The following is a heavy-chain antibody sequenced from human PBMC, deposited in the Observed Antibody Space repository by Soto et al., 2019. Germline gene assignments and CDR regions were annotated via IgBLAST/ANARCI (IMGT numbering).Heavy chain of an antibody. CDR3: ACEGLAATDAFDI. CDR2: INAGNGNT. V-gene: IGHV1-3*01. CDR1: GYTFTSYA. J-gene: IGHJ3*02. D-gene: IGHD6-19*01. Sequence: ASVKVSCKASGYTFTSYAMHWVRQAPGQRLEWMGWINAGNGNTKYSQKFQGRVTITRDTSANTAYMELSSLRSEDTAVYYCACEGLAATDAFDIWGQGTMVTVSS.